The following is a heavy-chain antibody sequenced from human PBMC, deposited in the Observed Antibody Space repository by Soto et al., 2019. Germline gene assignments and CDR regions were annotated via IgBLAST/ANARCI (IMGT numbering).Heavy chain of an antibody. CDR1: RFAFKDYG. CDR2: ISYDGSKK. D-gene: IGHD4-4*01. Sequence: PPGLSCSAPRFAFKDYGLRWGPQGPSKGLEWVAVISYDGSKKYYADSVKGRFTISRDNSKNTVYLQMNSLRPEDTAVYYCAKSSTAEYYYYGMDVWGQGTTVTVSS. V-gene: IGHV3-30*18. CDR3: AKSSTAEYYYYGMDV. J-gene: IGHJ6*02.